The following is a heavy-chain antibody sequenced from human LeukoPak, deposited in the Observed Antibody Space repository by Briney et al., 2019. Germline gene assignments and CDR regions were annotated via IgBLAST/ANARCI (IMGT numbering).Heavy chain of an antibody. CDR1: GFTVSSNY. D-gene: IGHD6-19*01. CDR2: IYSGGST. J-gene: IGHJ5*02. CDR3: AQAVAGPFGP. Sequence: GGSLRLSCAASGFTVSSNYMSWVRQAPGKGLEWVSIIYSGGSTYYADSVKGRFTISRDNSKNTLYLQMNSLRAEDTAVYYCAQAVAGPFGPWGQGTLVTVSS. V-gene: IGHV3-66*01.